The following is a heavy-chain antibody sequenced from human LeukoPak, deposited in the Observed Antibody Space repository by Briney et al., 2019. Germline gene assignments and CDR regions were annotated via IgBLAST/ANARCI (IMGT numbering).Heavy chain of an antibody. D-gene: IGHD2-15*01. V-gene: IGHV4-34*01. CDR1: GGSFSGYY. J-gene: IGHJ3*02. Sequence: SETLSLTCAVYGGSFSGYYWSWIRQPPGKGLEWIGSIYYSGSTYYNPSLKSRVTISVDTSKNQFSPKLSSVTAADTAVYYCARHGRYCSGGSCYSSAFDIWGQGTMVTVSS. CDR2: IYYSGST. CDR3: ARHGRYCSGGSCYSSAFDI.